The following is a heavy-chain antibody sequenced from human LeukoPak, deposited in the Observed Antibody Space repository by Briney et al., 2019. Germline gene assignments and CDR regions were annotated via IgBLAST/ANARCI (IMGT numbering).Heavy chain of an antibody. D-gene: IGHD3-22*01. CDR1: GFTFSSYG. CDR3: AKGRFPYYYDSSGYYFDY. J-gene: IGHJ4*02. CDR2: ISGSGGST. V-gene: IGHV3-23*01. Sequence: PGGSLRLSCAASGFTFSSYGMSWVRQAPGKGLEWVSAISGSGGSTYYADSVKGRFTISRDNSKNTLYLQMNSLRAEDTAVYYCAKGRFPYYYDSSGYYFDYWGQGTLVTVSS.